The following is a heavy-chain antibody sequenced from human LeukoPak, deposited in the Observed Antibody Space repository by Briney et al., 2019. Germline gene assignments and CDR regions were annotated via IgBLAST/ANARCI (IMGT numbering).Heavy chain of an antibody. D-gene: IGHD4-23*01. Sequence: GGSLRLSCAASGFTFSDYYMSWIRQAPGKGLEWVSYISSSGSTIYYADSVKGRFTISRDNAKNSLHLQMNSLRAEDTAVYYCAKLANDYGGNSVDYWGQGTLVTVSS. CDR2: ISSSGSTI. V-gene: IGHV3-11*01. J-gene: IGHJ4*02. CDR1: GFTFSDYY. CDR3: AKLANDYGGNSVDY.